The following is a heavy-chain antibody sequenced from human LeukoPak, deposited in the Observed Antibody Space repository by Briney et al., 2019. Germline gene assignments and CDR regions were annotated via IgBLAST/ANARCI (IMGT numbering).Heavy chain of an antibody. CDR1: GYTFTSYY. V-gene: IGHV1-46*01. CDR3: ARGASEHYYDSSGYWGSAFDI. CDR2: INPSGGST. D-gene: IGHD3-22*01. Sequence: ASVNVSCKASGYTFTSYYMHWVRQAPGQGLEWMGIINPSGGSTSYAQKFQGRVTMTRDTSTSTVYMELSSLRSEDTAVYYCARGASEHYYDSSGYWGSAFDIWGQGTMVTASS. J-gene: IGHJ3*02.